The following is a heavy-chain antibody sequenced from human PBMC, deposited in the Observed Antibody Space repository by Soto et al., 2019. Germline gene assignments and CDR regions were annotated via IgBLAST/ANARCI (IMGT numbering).Heavy chain of an antibody. Sequence: GGSLRLSCAASGFAISSYWMHWVRQAPGKGLVWVSHINGDGSSTNYADSVKGRFTISRDNAKNTLYLQMNSLRAEDTAVYYCGRGGPPYGVDVWGQGTTVTVSS. D-gene: IGHD3-10*01. CDR2: INGDGSST. V-gene: IGHV3-74*01. CDR3: GRGGPPYGVDV. J-gene: IGHJ6*02. CDR1: GFAISSYW.